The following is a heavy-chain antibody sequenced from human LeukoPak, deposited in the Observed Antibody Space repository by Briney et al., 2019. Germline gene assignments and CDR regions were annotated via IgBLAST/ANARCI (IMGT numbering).Heavy chain of an antibody. CDR3: ARVAYYYDSSGYYFAFDI. CDR1: GYTFTSYD. Sequence: ASVKVSCKASGYTFTSYDINWVRQATGQGLERMGWMNPNSGNTGYAQKFQGRVTITRNTSISTAYMELSSLRSEDTAVYYCARVAYYYDSSGYYFAFDIWGQGTMVTVSS. J-gene: IGHJ3*02. V-gene: IGHV1-8*01. D-gene: IGHD3-22*01. CDR2: MNPNSGNT.